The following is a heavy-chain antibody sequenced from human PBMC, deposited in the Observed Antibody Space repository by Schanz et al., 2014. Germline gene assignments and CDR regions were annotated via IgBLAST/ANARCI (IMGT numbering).Heavy chain of an antibody. CDR2: ISTSSGYI. CDR3: ARDHPHRGVTGYYNDV. D-gene: IGHD3-9*01. V-gene: IGHV3-21*01. J-gene: IGHJ6*02. CDR1: GIDFSSYS. Sequence: EVQLVESGGGLVKPGGSLRLSCAASGIDFSSYSMNWVRQAPGKGLEWVSTISTSSGYIYYADSVNGRFTISRDNGQNSLYLQMNSLKAEDTAVYYCARDHPHRGVTGYYNDVWGQGTSVTVSS.